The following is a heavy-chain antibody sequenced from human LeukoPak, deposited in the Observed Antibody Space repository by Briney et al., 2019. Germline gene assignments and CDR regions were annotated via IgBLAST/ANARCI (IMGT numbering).Heavy chain of an antibody. CDR3: ARGVLAAYGMDV. V-gene: IGHV1-69*13. Sequence: GASVKVSCKASGGTFSSYAISWVRQAPGQGLEWMGGIIPIFGTANYAQKFQGRVTITADESTSTAYMELSSLRPEDTAVYYCARGVLAAYGMDVWGQGTTVTVSS. CDR1: GGTFSSYA. J-gene: IGHJ6*02. CDR2: IIPIFGTA. D-gene: IGHD2-8*02.